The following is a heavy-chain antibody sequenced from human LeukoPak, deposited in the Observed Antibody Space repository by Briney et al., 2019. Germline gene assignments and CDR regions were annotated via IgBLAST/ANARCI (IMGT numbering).Heavy chain of an antibody. Sequence: GGSLRLSRAASGFTFSSYWMHWVRHAPGKGLVWVSRINTDGISTTYADSVKGRFTISRDNAKNTLYLQMNSLRAEDTAVYYCARDPVLDDYGGNSPYWGQGTLVTVSS. CDR3: ARDPVLDDYGGNSPY. D-gene: IGHD4-23*01. CDR1: GFTFSSYW. V-gene: IGHV3-74*01. J-gene: IGHJ4*02. CDR2: INTDGIST.